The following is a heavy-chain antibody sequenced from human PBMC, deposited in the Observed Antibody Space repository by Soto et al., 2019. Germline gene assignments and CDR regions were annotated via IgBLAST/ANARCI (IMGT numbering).Heavy chain of an antibody. V-gene: IGHV1-69*01. D-gene: IGHD6-19*01. Sequence: QDQRQGLEWMGGIIPIFGTANYAQKFQGRVTITADESTSTAYMELSSLRSEDTAVYYCARASGDSSGWYSYYYYGMDVWGQGTTVTVSS. CDR2: IIPIFGTA. CDR3: ARASGDSSGWYSYYYYGMDV. J-gene: IGHJ6*02.